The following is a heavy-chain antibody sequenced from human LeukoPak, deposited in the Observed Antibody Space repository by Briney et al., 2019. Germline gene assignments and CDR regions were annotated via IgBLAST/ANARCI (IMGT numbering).Heavy chain of an antibody. CDR3: ARVTWELGAFDI. Sequence: PSETLSLTCTVSGYSISSGYYWGWIRQPPGKGLEWIGSIYHSGSTYYNPSLKSRVTISVDTSKNQFSLKLSSVTAADTAVYYCARVTWELGAFDIWGQGTMVTVSS. J-gene: IGHJ3*02. CDR2: IYHSGST. V-gene: IGHV4-38-2*02. D-gene: IGHD1-26*01. CDR1: GYSISSGYY.